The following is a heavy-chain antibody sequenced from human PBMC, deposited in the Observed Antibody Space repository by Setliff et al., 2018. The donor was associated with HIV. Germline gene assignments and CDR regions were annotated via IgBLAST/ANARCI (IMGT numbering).Heavy chain of an antibody. CDR1: GYTFPSYD. CDR2: MNPNSGNT. Sequence: GASVKVSCKASGYTFPSYDINWVRQAPGQGLEWMGWMNPNSGNTGNAQKFQGRLTMTRNTSISTVNMELSSLRSEDTAVYFCARVGRLHYLTPFYYYGMDVWGQGTTVTVS. D-gene: IGHD4-4*01. V-gene: IGHV1-8*01. J-gene: IGHJ6*02. CDR3: ARVGRLHYLTPFYYYGMDV.